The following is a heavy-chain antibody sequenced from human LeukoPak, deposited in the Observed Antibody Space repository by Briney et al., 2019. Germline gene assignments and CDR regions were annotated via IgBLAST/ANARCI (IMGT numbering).Heavy chain of an antibody. V-gene: IGHV4-59*08. Sequence: PSETLSLTCTVSGGSISSYYWSWIRQPPGKGLEWIGYIYYSGSTNYNPSLKSRVTISVDTSKNQFSLKLSSVTAADTAVYYCARLYGSGSLGAFDIWGQGTMVTVSS. CDR1: GGSISSYY. CDR3: ARLYGSGSLGAFDI. CDR2: IYYSGST. D-gene: IGHD3-10*01. J-gene: IGHJ3*02.